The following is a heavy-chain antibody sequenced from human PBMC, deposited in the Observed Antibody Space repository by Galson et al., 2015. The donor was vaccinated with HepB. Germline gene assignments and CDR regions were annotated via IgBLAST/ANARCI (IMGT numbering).Heavy chain of an antibody. D-gene: IGHD3-3*01. CDR1: GFTFSSYS. Sequence: SLRLSCAASGFTFSSYSMNWVRQAPGKGLEWVSYISSSSTTIYYADSVKGRFTISRDNAKNSLYLQMNSLRDEDTAVYYCARDTTVTIFGVVIENYYYYGMDVWGQGTTVTVSS. V-gene: IGHV3-48*02. CDR2: ISSSSTTI. CDR3: ARDTTVTIFGVVIENYYYYGMDV. J-gene: IGHJ6*02.